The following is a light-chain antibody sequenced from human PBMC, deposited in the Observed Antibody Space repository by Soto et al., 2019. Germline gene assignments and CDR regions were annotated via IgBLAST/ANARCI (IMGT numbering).Light chain of an antibody. J-gene: IGLJ1*01. Sequence: QSVLTPPPSASGSPGQSVAISCTGTSSDVGGYNYVSRYQQHPGKAPKLMIYEVNKRPSGVPDRFSGSKAGNTASLTVSGLQAEDEADYYCSSYAGSSNVFGTGTKVTV. V-gene: IGLV2-8*01. CDR2: EVN. CDR1: SSDVGGYNY. CDR3: SSYAGSSNV.